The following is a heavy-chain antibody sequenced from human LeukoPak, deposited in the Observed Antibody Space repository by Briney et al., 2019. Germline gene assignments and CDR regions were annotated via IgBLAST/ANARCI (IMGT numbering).Heavy chain of an antibody. J-gene: IGHJ4*02. CDR2: ISSGSSYI. V-gene: IGHV3-21*01. D-gene: IGHD5-18*01. CDR3: ARTDTAMAAFDY. CDR1: GFTFSSYS. Sequence: GGSLRLSCAASGFTFSSYSMNWVRQAPGKGLEWVSSISSGSSYIYYADSVKGRFTISRDNAKNSLYLQMNSLRAEDTAVYYCARTDTAMAAFDYWGQGTLVTVSS.